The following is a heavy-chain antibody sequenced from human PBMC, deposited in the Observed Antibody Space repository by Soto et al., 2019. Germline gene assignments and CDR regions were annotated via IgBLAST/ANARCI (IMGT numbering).Heavy chain of an antibody. Sequence: SETLSLTCAVSGGSISSGGYSWSWIRQPPGKGLEWIGYIYHSGSTYYNPSLKSRVTISVDRSKNQFSLKLSSVTAADTAVYYCARDSRDCSGGSCYSVYAFDIWGQGTMVTVSS. CDR2: IYHSGST. CDR1: GGSISSGGYS. CDR3: ARDSRDCSGGSCYSVYAFDI. J-gene: IGHJ3*02. V-gene: IGHV4-30-2*01. D-gene: IGHD2-15*01.